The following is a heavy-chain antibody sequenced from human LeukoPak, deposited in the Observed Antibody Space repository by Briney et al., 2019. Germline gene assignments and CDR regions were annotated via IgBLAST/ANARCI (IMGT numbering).Heavy chain of an antibody. Sequence: PGGSLRLSCAASGFTFSRYWMSWVRQAPGKGLEWVASINQDGSEQYYVDSVKGRFTISRDNTKNSLFLQMNTLRAEDTAVYYCARDRYGEPFDDWGQGTLVTVAS. V-gene: IGHV3-7*04. CDR2: INQDGSEQ. CDR3: ARDRYGEPFDD. CDR1: GFTFSRYW. D-gene: IGHD4-17*01. J-gene: IGHJ4*02.